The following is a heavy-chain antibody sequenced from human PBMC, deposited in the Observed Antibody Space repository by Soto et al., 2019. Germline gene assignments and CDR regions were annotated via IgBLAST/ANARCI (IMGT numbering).Heavy chain of an antibody. V-gene: IGHV3-48*02. CDR2: ISSSSSTI. D-gene: IGHD6-6*01. CDR3: ARESSGSDAFDI. Sequence: PGGSLRHFCAASGFIITRVSLNSVSQAPGKGLEWVSFISSSSSTIYYADSVKGRFTISRDNAKNSLYLQMNSLRDEDTAVYYCARESSGSDAFDIWGQGT. CDR1: GFIITRVS. J-gene: IGHJ3*02.